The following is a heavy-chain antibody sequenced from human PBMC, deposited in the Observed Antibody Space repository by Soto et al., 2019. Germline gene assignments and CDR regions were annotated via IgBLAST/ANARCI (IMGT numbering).Heavy chain of an antibody. Sequence: GESLKISCKGSGYSFTSYWIGWVRQMPGKGLEWMGIIYPGDSDTRYSPSFQGQVTISADKSISTAYMELSRLRSDDTAVYYCARGAGGSSDYYYYYGMDVWGQGTTVTVSS. CDR3: ARGAGGSSDYYYYYGMDV. CDR1: GYSFTSYW. V-gene: IGHV5-51*01. J-gene: IGHJ6*02. CDR2: IYPGDSDT. D-gene: IGHD6-6*01.